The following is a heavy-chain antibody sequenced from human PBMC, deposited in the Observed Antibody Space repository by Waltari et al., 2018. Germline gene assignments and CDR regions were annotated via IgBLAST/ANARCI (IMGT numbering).Heavy chain of an antibody. CDR1: GFTFSSYA. J-gene: IGHJ4*02. CDR2: ISGSGGST. Sequence: EVQLLESGGGLVQPGGSLRLSCAASGFTFSSYAMSWVRQAPGKGLEWVPAISGSGGSTYYADSVKGRFTISRDNSKNTLYLQMNSLRAEDTAVYYCANLFEPGIAVVRFWGQGTLVTVSS. CDR3: ANLFEPGIAVVRF. D-gene: IGHD6-19*01. V-gene: IGHV3-23*01.